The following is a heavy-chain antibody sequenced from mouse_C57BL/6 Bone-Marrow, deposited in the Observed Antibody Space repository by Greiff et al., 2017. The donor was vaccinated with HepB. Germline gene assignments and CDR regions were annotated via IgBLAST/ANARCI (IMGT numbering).Heavy chain of an antibody. J-gene: IGHJ1*03. Sequence: VQLVESGAELARPGASVKLSCKASGYTFTSYGISWVKQRTGQGLEWIGEIYPRSGNTYYNEKFKGKATLTADKSSSTAYMELRSLTSEDSAVYFCARPLYYGSSYWYFDVWGTGTTVTVSS. CDR1: GYTFTSYG. CDR2: IYPRSGNT. D-gene: IGHD1-1*01. V-gene: IGHV1-81*01. CDR3: ARPLYYGSSYWYFDV.